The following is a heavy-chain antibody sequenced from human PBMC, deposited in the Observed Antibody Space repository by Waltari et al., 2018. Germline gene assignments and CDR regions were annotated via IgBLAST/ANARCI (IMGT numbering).Heavy chain of an antibody. V-gene: IGHV1-69*02. J-gene: IGHJ4*02. CDR1: GGTFSSYT. Sequence: QVQLVQSGAEVKKPGSSVKVSCKASGGTFSSYTISWVRQAPGQGLQWMGRIIPILGIANYAQKFQGRVTITADKSTSTAYMELSSLRSEDTAVYYCARGQYYYDSSGYASPYYWGQGTLVTVSS. D-gene: IGHD3-22*01. CDR2: IIPILGIA. CDR3: ARGQYYYDSSGYASPYY.